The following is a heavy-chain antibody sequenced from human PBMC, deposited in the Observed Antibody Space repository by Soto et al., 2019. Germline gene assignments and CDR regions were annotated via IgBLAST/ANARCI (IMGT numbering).Heavy chain of an antibody. CDR1: GFTFSTYA. CDR2: ISYHGDNQ. CDR3: AREAWEVRPATLEVFDI. J-gene: IGHJ3*02. Sequence: QVQLVESGGGVVQPGRSLRLSCAASGFTFSTYAIHWVRQAPGKGLEWVAVISYHGDNQYYADSVKGRFTISRDNSKNTPYLQMNSLRPDETAVYYCAREAWEVRPATLEVFDIWGPGTMVTVSS. D-gene: IGHD2-15*01. V-gene: IGHV3-30*04.